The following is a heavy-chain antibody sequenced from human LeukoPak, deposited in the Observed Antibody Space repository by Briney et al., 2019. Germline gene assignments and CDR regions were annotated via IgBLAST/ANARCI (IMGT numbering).Heavy chain of an antibody. Sequence: SETLSLTCTVSGGSISNYYWSWIRQPAGKGLEWIGRISASGNTNYNPSLKSRVTMSVDTSMNLFALKLSSVTAADTAVYYCARQGVATAIDYWGQGILVTVSS. J-gene: IGHJ4*02. CDR1: GGSISNYY. D-gene: IGHD2-21*02. CDR3: ARQGVATAIDY. CDR2: ISASGNT. V-gene: IGHV4-4*07.